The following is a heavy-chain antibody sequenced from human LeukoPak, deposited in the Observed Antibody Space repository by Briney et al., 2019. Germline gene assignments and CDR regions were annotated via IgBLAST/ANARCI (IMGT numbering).Heavy chain of an antibody. CDR1: GYTFTSYD. J-gene: IGHJ5*02. CDR2: MNPNSGNT. V-gene: IGHV1-8*03. D-gene: IGHD5-24*01. CDR3: ARGGDGYNYRDWFDP. Sequence: GASVKVSCKASGYTFTSYDINWVRQATGQGLEWMGWMNPNSGNTGYAQKFQGRVTITRNTSISTAYMELSSLRSEDTAVYYCARGGDGYNYRDWFDPWGQGTLVTVSS.